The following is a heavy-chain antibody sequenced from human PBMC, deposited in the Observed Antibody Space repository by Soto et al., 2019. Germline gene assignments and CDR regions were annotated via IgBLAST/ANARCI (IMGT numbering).Heavy chain of an antibody. CDR1: GFTFSSYS. Sequence: EVQLVESGGGLVKPGGSLRLSCAASGFTFSSYSMNWVRQAPGKGLEWVSSISSSSSYIYYADSVKGRFTISRDNAKNAQYLQMNSLRAEETAVYYCARTAHLVPAVMRPYYYGMDVWGQGTTVTVSS. V-gene: IGHV3-21*01. D-gene: IGHD2-2*01. CDR2: ISSSSSYI. J-gene: IGHJ6*02. CDR3: ARTAHLVPAVMRPYYYGMDV.